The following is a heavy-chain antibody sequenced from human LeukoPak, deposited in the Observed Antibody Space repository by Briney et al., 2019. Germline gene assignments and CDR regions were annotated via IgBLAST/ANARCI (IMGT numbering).Heavy chain of an antibody. Sequence: SEALSLTCSVSGGSISGYYWTWVRQPPGKGLEWIGQIHYSGRADYNPSLKSRITMSVDTSRNQISLKLSSVTAADTAIYYCVRFGVNYDMDVWGQGTTVTVFS. CDR2: IHYSGRA. CDR3: VRFGVNYDMDV. V-gene: IGHV4-59*01. J-gene: IGHJ6*02. CDR1: GGSISGYY. D-gene: IGHD3-16*01.